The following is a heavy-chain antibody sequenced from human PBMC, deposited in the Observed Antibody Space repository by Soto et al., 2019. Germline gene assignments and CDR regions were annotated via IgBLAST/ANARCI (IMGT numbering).Heavy chain of an antibody. Sequence: ASVNVSCKTSGYTFTRYTMNWVHQAPGQRLEWMGWITPDNGNTKSSQKFQDRLIITRHTSASTAYMDLSRLRSEDTAVYYCARGIATGQLDPWGQGTLVTVSS. CDR3: ARGIATGQLDP. CDR2: ITPDNGNT. CDR1: GYTFTRYT. J-gene: IGHJ5*02. V-gene: IGHV1-3*01. D-gene: IGHD2-15*01.